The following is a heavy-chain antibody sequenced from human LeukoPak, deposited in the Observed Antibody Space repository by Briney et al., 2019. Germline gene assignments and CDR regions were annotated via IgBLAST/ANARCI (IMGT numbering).Heavy chain of an antibody. D-gene: IGHD2-2*01. CDR2: GFYTGST. J-gene: IGHJ4*02. Sequence: PSETLSLTCTVSGGSISSYYWSWMRQPPGKGLEWFGYGFYTGSTNYDPSLKSRVTISVDTSNNQFSLKLSSVTDADTAVYYCASEYCSSTSCYFDYWGQGNLVTVSS. CDR1: GGSISSYY. V-gene: IGHV4-59*01. CDR3: ASEYCSSTSCYFDY.